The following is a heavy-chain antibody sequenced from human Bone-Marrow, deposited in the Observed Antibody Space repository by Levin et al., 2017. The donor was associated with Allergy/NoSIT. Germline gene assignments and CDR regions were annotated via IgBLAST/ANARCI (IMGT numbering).Heavy chain of an antibody. D-gene: IGHD3-10*01. Sequence: PSETLSLTCTVSGGSISSYYWSWIRQPPGKGLEWIGYIYYSGSTNYNPSLKSRVTISVDTSKNQFSLKLSSVTAADTAVYYCARHYYGSGSYSRGLYYYYYYMDVWGKGTTVTVSS. CDR1: GGSISSYY. V-gene: IGHV4-59*08. CDR2: IYYSGST. CDR3: ARHYYGSGSYSRGLYYYYYYMDV. J-gene: IGHJ6*03.